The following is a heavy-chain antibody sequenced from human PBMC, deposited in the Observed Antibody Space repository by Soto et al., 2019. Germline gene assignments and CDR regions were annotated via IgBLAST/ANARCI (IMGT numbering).Heavy chain of an antibody. CDR3: ANGPEVGAAGKY. V-gene: IGHV3-30*18. CDR2: ISYDGSNK. D-gene: IGHD6-13*01. CDR1: GFTFSSYG. Sequence: PGGPLRLSCAASGFTFSSYGMHWVCQAPGKGLEWVAVISYDGSNKYYADSVKGRFTISRDNSKNTLYLQMNSLRAEDTAVYYCANGPEVGAAGKYWGQGTLVTVSS. J-gene: IGHJ4*02.